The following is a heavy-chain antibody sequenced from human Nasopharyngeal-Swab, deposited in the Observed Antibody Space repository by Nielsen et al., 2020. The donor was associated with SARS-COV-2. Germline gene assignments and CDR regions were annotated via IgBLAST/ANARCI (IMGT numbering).Heavy chain of an antibody. CDR2: IYYSGST. V-gene: IGHV4-39*02. Sequence: SETLSLTCTVSGGSISSSSYYWGWIRQPPGKGLEWIGSIYYSGSTYYNPSLKSRVTISVDTSKNQFSLKLSSVTAADTAVYYCAKEPAMVRGRVHYYYYGMDVWGQGTTVTVSS. J-gene: IGHJ6*02. CDR1: GGSISSSSYY. CDR3: AKEPAMVRGRVHYYYYGMDV. D-gene: IGHD3-10*01.